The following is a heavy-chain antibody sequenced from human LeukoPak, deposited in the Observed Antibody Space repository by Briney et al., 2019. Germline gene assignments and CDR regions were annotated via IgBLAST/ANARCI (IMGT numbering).Heavy chain of an antibody. CDR3: ARDECSSTSCPIGIRDYYYYGMDV. CDR2: ISAYNGNT. Sequence: ASVKVSCKASGYTFTSYGISWVRQAPGQGLEWMGWISAYNGNTIYAQKLQGRVTMTTDTSTSTAYMELRSLRSDDTAVYYCARDECSSTSCPIGIRDYYYYGMDVWGQGTTVTVSS. CDR1: GYTFTSYG. D-gene: IGHD2-2*01. V-gene: IGHV1-18*01. J-gene: IGHJ6*02.